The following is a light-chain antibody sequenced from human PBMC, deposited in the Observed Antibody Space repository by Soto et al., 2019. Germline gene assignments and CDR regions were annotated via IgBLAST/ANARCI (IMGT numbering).Light chain of an antibody. CDR2: NAS. CDR3: QQYGSSLGT. CDR1: QSVTSSY. V-gene: IGKV3-20*01. J-gene: IGKJ3*01. Sequence: EIVLTQSPGTLSLSPGERATLSCRASQSVTSSYLAWYQQKPGQAPRLLIYNASSRATGIPDRFSGSGSGTDFTLTISRLEPEDFAVYYCQQYGSSLGTFGPGTKVDIK.